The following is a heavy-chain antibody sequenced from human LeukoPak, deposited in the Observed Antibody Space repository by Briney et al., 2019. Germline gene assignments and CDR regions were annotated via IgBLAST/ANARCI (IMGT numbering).Heavy chain of an antibody. CDR1: GFTFSSYA. CDR3: ARDSNIVPSVGPYYYYGMDV. D-gene: IGHD2/OR15-2a*01. V-gene: IGHV3-30-3*01. J-gene: IGHJ6*02. CDR2: ISYDGSNK. Sequence: GGSLRLSCAASGFTFSSYAMHWVRQAPGKGLEWVAVISYDGSNKYYADSVKGRFTISRDNSKNTLYLQMNSLRAEDTAVYYCARDSNIVPSVGPYYYYGMDVWGQGTTVTVS.